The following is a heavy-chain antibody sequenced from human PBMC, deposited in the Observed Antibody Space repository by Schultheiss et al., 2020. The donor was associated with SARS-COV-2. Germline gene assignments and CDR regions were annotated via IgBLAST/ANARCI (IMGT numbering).Heavy chain of an antibody. CDR2: ISSSGSTI. D-gene: IGHD3-10*01. V-gene: IGHV3-48*03. CDR3: ARVGLWFGELLYGMDV. CDR1: GFTFSSYE. J-gene: IGHJ6*02. Sequence: GGSLRLSCAASGFTFSSYEMNWVRQAPGKGLEWVSYISSSGSTIYYADSVKGRFTISRDNAKNSLYLQMNSLRAEDTAVYYCARVGLWFGELLYGMDVWGQGTTVTFSS.